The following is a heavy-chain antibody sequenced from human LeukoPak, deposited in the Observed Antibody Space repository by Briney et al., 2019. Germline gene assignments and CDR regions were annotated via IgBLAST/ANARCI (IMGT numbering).Heavy chain of an antibody. Sequence: GASVKVSCKASGYSFTGFYIHWVRQAPGQGLEWMAWINPQSGATNYAQKFKGRITTTRDMSITTAYMEVTTLRSDDTAVYYCARGGDDGGLYFAYRGQGTLVTVSS. J-gene: IGHJ4*02. V-gene: IGHV1-2*02. CDR3: ARGGDDGGLYFAY. D-gene: IGHD2-15*01. CDR1: GYSFTGFY. CDR2: INPQSGAT.